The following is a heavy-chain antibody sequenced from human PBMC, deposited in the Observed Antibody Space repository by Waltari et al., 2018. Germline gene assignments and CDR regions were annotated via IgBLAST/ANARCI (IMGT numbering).Heavy chain of an antibody. D-gene: IGHD6-13*01. Sequence: QVQLVQSGAEVKKPGSSVKVSCKASGGTFSSYTISWVRQAPGQGLEWMGRIIPILGIANYAQKFQGRVTITADKSTSTAYMELSSLRSEDTAVYYCARSSAAEDYYYYYGMDVWGQGTTVTVSS. CDR2: IIPILGIA. V-gene: IGHV1-69*02. CDR1: GGTFSSYT. CDR3: ARSSAAEDYYYYYGMDV. J-gene: IGHJ6*02.